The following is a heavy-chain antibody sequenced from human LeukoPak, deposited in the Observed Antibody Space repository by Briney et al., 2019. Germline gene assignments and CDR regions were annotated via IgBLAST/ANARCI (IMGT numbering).Heavy chain of an antibody. CDR1: GGSISSSSYN. V-gene: IGHV4-39*07. CDR2: IYTSGST. Sequence: PSETLSLTCTVSGGSISSSSYNWGWIRQPPGKGLEWIGSIYTSGSTNYNPSLKSRVTISVDTSKNQFSLKLSSVTAADTAVYYRVRERYYDSSGYSRAGFDYWGQGTLVTVSS. D-gene: IGHD3-22*01. CDR3: VRERYYDSSGYSRAGFDY. J-gene: IGHJ4*02.